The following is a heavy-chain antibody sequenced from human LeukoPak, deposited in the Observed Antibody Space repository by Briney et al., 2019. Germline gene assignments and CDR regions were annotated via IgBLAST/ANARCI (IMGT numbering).Heavy chain of an antibody. CDR2: MNPNSGNT. V-gene: IGHV1-8*01. J-gene: IGHJ3*02. CDR1: GYTFTSYD. D-gene: IGHD1-14*01. Sequence: ASVKVSCKASGYTFTSYDINWVRQATGQGLEWMGWMNPNSGNTGYAQKFQGRVTMTRNTSISTAYMELSSLRAEDTALYYCAKDIGIRGAFDIWGQGTMVTVSS. CDR3: AKDIGIRGAFDI.